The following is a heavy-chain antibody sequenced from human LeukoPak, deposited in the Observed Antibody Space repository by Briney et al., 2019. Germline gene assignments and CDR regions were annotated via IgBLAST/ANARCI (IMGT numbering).Heavy chain of an antibody. D-gene: IGHD4-11*01. J-gene: IGHJ4*02. CDR2: IRKDGSDE. V-gene: IGHV3-30*02. Sequence: GGSLRLSCAASGFAFSDNGIHWVRQAPGKGLEWVTYIRKDGSDEWYADSVKGRFTISRDNSKNTLYLQMNSLRAEDTAVYYCAALTTRYYFDYWGQGTLVTVSS. CDR3: AALTTRYYFDY. CDR1: GFAFSDNG.